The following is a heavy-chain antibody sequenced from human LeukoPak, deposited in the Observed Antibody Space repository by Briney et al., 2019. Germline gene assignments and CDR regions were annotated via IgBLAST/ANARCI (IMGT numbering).Heavy chain of an antibody. V-gene: IGHV3-30*02. J-gene: IGHJ5*02. CDR2: IRYDGSNK. D-gene: IGHD1-14*01. Sequence: GGSLRLSCAASGFTFSSYGVHWVRQAPGKGLEWVAFIRYDGSNKYYADSVKGRFTISRDNSKNTLYLQMNSLRAEDTAVYYCAKDLMPAEPHIPSWGQGTLVTVSS. CDR1: GFTFSSYG. CDR3: AKDLMPAEPHIPS.